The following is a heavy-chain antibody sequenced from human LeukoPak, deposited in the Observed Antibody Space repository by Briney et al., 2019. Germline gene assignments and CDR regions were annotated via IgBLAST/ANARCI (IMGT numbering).Heavy chain of an antibody. D-gene: IGHD3-10*01. CDR3: AGIVNLRVRGEGWFDP. J-gene: IGHJ5*02. CDR2: INPNSGGT. V-gene: IGHV1-2*02. Sequence: AASVKVSCKASGYTFTGYYMHWVRQAPGQGLEWMGWINPNSGGTNYAQKFQGRVTMTRDTSISTAYMELSRLRSDDTAVYYCAGIVNLRVRGEGWFDPWGQGTLVTVSS. CDR1: GYTFTGYY.